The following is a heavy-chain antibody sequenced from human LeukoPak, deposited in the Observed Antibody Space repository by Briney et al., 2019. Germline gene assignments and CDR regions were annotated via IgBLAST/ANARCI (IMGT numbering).Heavy chain of an antibody. Sequence: PSETLSLTCTVSGGSISSSNYYWSWIRQPAGKGLEWIGHIYTSGSTNYNPSLKSRVTISVDTSKNQFSLKLSSVTAADTAVYYCARDDGGYSSSWFNWFDPWAREPWSPSPQ. CDR2: IYTSGST. V-gene: IGHV4-61*09. CDR3: ARDDGGYSSSWFNWFDP. J-gene: IGHJ5*02. D-gene: IGHD6-13*01. CDR1: GGSISSSNYY.